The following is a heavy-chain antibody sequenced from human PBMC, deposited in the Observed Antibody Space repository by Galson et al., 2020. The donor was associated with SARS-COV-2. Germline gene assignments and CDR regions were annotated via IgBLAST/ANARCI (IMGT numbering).Heavy chain of an antibody. CDR3: ATAPVVVPVKNNWFDP. CDR2: FDPEDGET. CDR1: GHTLTELS. J-gene: IGHJ5*02. D-gene: IGHD2-2*01. V-gene: IGHV1-24*01. Sequence: ASVKVSCKVSGHTLTELSMHWVRQAPGKGLEWMGGFDPEDGETIYAQKFQGRVTMTEDTSTDTAYMELSSLRSEDTAVYYCATAPVVVPVKNNWFDPWGQGTLVTVSS.